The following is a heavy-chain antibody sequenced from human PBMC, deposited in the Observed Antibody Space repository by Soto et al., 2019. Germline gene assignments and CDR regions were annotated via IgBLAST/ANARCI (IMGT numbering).Heavy chain of an antibody. Sequence: GASVKVSCKASGFTFTGYYIHWVRQAPGQGLEWMGWINPNSGATKYAPKFQDRVTVSRDTSISTAYIDVSSLRSDDTAVYYCARVEESPSDSGWYSKFDYWGQGTLVTVSS. D-gene: IGHD6-19*01. V-gene: IGHV1-2*02. J-gene: IGHJ4*02. CDR2: INPNSGAT. CDR3: ARVEESPSDSGWYSKFDY. CDR1: GFTFTGYY.